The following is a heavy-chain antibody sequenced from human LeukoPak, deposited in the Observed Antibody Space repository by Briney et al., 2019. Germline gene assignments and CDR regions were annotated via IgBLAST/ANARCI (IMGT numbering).Heavy chain of an antibody. J-gene: IGHJ3*02. CDR1: GFTFSGYA. Sequence: GGSLRLSCAASGFTFSGYAMSWVRQAPGKGLEWVSAISGSGGSTYYADSVKGRFTISRDNSKNTLYLQMNSLRAEDTAVYYCAKPPIWGDAFDIWGQGTMVTVSS. D-gene: IGHD3-16*01. CDR2: ISGSGGST. CDR3: AKPPIWGDAFDI. V-gene: IGHV3-23*01.